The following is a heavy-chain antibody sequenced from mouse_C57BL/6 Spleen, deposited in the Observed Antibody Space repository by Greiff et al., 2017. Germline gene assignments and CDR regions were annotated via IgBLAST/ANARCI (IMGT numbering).Heavy chain of an antibody. D-gene: IGHD5-1*01. CDR2: LHPYNDDT. V-gene: IGHV1-47*01. J-gene: IGHJ4*01. CDR3: ARGWSKEYPYYAMYY. CDR1: GYTFTTYP. Sequence: VQLQQSGAELVKPGASVKMSCKASGYTFTTYPIEWMKQTHGKSLEWIGNLHPYNDDTKYTEKFKGKATLTVEKSSSTVYLELSRLTSDDSAVYYCARGWSKEYPYYAMYYWGQGTSVTVSS.